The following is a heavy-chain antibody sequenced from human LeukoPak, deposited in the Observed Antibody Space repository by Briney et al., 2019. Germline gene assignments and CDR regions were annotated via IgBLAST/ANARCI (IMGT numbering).Heavy chain of an antibody. J-gene: IGHJ5*02. CDR2: IYYSGST. CDR1: GGSISSYY. Sequence: SETLSLTCTVSGGSISSYYWSWIRQPPGKGLEWIGYIYYSGSTNYNPSLKSRVTISVDTSKNQSSLKLSSVTAADTAVYYCARDRDSSSWYGSGFDPWGQGTLVTVSS. CDR3: ARDRDSSSWYGSGFDP. V-gene: IGHV4-59*01. D-gene: IGHD6-13*01.